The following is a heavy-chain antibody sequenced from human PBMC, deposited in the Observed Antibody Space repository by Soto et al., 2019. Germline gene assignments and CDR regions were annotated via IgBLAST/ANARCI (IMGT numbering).Heavy chain of an antibody. V-gene: IGHV3-33*01. Sequence: QVQLVESGGGVVQPGRSLRLSCAASGFTFSSYGMHWVRQAPGKGLEWVAVIWYDGSNKYYADSVKGRFTISRDNSKNTRYLQMNSLRAEETAVCYCARERAAYYDIWTGYYSAYCWGQGTLVTVSS. CDR3: ARERAAYYDIWTGYYSAYC. J-gene: IGHJ4*02. CDR2: IWYDGSNK. CDR1: GFTFSSYG. D-gene: IGHD3-9*01.